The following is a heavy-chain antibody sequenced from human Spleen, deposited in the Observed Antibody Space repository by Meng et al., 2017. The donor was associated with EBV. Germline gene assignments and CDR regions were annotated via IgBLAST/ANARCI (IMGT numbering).Heavy chain of an antibody. V-gene: IGHV4-39*07. CDR3: ARGHGSGLYYRSFDF. J-gene: IGHJ4*02. Sequence: ESGPGLVKPSEALSLPCTVSGASISSCSYYWGWIRQPPGKGLEWIGEIYDSGNTNYNPSLKSRVTISVDKSKNQFSLKVGSVTAADTAVYYCARGHGSGLYYRSFDFWGQGTLVTVSS. D-gene: IGHD3-10*01. CDR2: IYDSGNT. CDR1: GASISSCSYY.